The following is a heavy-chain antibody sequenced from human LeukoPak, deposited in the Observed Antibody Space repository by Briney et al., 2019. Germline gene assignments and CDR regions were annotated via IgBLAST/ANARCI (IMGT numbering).Heavy chain of an antibody. V-gene: IGHV1-46*01. CDR2: INPAGGST. D-gene: IGHD4-17*01. CDR3: ARYNGDLTGGFDY. J-gene: IGHJ4*02. CDR1: GYXFTNYY. Sequence: ASVKVSCKASGYXFTNYYIHWVRQAPGQGLEWMGIINPAGGSTGYAQKFQGRVTMTRDTSMSTVYMELSSLRSEDTAVYYCARYNGDLTGGFDYWGQGTLVTVSS.